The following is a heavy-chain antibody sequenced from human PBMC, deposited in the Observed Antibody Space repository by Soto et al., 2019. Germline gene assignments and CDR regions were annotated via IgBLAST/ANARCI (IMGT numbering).Heavy chain of an antibody. V-gene: IGHV1-3*01. CDR1: GYTLTSYA. Sequence: QVQLVQSGAEVKKPGASVKVSRKASGYTLTSYAIHWVRQAPGQRLEWMGWINAGNDNTKYSQRFQGRVTITRDTSASTAYMALSSLRSEDTAVYYCARSGDDATFDYWGQGTLVTVSS. D-gene: IGHD1-26*01. CDR2: INAGNDNT. CDR3: ARSGDDATFDY. J-gene: IGHJ4*02.